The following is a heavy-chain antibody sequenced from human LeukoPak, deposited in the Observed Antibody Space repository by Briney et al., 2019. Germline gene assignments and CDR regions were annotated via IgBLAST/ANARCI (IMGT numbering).Heavy chain of an antibody. D-gene: IGHD6-19*01. CDR1: GFIFNSYG. J-gene: IGHJ4*02. Sequence: GGSMRLSSAASGFIFNSYGMGWVRQAPRQGLGWVSCIIVSVSTTYYASSVKGRFTISRDDSKNTLYLQMNSLRAGDTAVYYCAKDLRAYNSGWLDYWGQGTLVTVSS. V-gene: IGHV3-23*01. CDR2: IIVSVSTT. CDR3: AKDLRAYNSGWLDY.